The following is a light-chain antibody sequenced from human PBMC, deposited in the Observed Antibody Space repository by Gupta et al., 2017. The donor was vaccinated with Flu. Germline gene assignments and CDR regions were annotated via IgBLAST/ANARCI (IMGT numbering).Light chain of an antibody. Sequence: QSVTPKEKVTITCRASRSIGSSLHWYQQKPHQSPKLLIKSASQSLSGVPSRFRGGGSGTDFTLTINGLEAEDAATYYCHHHRSFGQGTKLEIK. CDR2: SAS. CDR3: HHHRS. CDR1: RSIGSS. J-gene: IGKJ2*03. V-gene: IGKV6-21*01.